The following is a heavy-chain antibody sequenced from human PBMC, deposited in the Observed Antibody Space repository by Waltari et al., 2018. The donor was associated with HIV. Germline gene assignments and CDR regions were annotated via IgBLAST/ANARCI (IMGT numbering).Heavy chain of an antibody. D-gene: IGHD1-26*01. Sequence: EVQLVESGGGLVQPGFTVSSNYMSWVRQAPGKGLEWVSVIYSGGSTYYADSVKGRFTISRDNSKNTLYLQMNSLRAEDTAVYYCARDVEVGANRYWGQGTLVTVSS. CDR1: FTVSSNY. J-gene: IGHJ4*02. CDR3: ARDVEVGANRY. V-gene: IGHV3-66*01. CDR2: IYSGGST.